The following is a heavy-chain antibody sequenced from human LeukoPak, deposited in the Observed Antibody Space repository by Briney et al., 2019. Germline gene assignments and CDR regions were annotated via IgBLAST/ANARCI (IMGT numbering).Heavy chain of an antibody. V-gene: IGHV1-8*01. CDR2: MNPNSGNT. CDR1: GYTFTSYD. CDR3: ARPRMKSYYFDY. J-gene: IGHJ4*02. Sequence: ASVKVSCKASGYTFTSYDINWVRQATGQGLEWMGWMNPNSGNTGYAQKFQGRVTMTRNIPISTAYMELSSLRSEDTAVYYCARPRMKSYYFDYWGQGTLVTVSS.